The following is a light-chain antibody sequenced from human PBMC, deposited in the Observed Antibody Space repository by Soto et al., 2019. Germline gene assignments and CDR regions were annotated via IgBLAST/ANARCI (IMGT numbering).Light chain of an antibody. V-gene: IGKV3-20*01. CDR3: QQYGSSPPL. Sequence: EIVLTQSPGTLSLSPGERATLSCRASPSVSSSYLAWYQQKPGQAPRLLIYGASSRATGIPDRFSGSGSGTDFTLTISRLEPEDFAVYYCQQYGSSPPLLGQGTKLEIK. CDR2: GAS. J-gene: IGKJ2*01. CDR1: PSVSSSY.